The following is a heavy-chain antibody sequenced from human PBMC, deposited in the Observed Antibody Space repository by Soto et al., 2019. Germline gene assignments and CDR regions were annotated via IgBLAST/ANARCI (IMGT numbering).Heavy chain of an antibody. D-gene: IGHD3-16*01. V-gene: IGHV4-30-4*01. Sequence: SETLSLTCTVSGGSISSGDYYWSWIRQPPGKGLEWIGYIYYSGSTYYNPSLKSRVTISVDTSKNQFSLKLSSVTAADTAVYYCARAGDRLYYYYGMDVWGQGTTVTVSS. J-gene: IGHJ6*02. CDR1: GGSISSGDYY. CDR3: ARAGDRLYYYYGMDV. CDR2: IYYSGST.